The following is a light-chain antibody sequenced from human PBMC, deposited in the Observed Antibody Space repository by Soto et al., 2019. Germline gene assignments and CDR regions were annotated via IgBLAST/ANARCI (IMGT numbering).Light chain of an antibody. J-gene: IGLJ2*01. CDR2: EAT. CDR1: SSDVGTYDL. V-gene: IGLV2-23*01. Sequence: QSALTQPASVSGSPGQSITISCTGSSSDVGTYDLVSWYQHHPGAAPKLMIYEATRRPSGISNRFSGSKSGNTASLTISGLHTDDEADYYCSSYAGSDNLAFGGGTKLTVL. CDR3: SSYAGSDNLA.